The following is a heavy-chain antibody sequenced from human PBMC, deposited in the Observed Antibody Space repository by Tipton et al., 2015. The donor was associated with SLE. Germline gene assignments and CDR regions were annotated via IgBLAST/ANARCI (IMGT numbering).Heavy chain of an antibody. D-gene: IGHD3-16*01. V-gene: IGHV3-74*01. Sequence: SLRLSCAASGFTFSSYWMHWVRQAPGKGLVWVSRINSDGSSTSYADSVKGRFTISRDNAKNSLDLQMHSLRAEDTAVYYCARDPSYGAFDIWGQGTVVTVSS. CDR3: ARDPSYGAFDI. CDR2: INSDGSST. J-gene: IGHJ3*02. CDR1: GFTFSSYW.